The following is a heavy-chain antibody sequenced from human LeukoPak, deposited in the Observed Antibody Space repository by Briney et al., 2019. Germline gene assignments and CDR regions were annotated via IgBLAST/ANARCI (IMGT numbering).Heavy chain of an antibody. D-gene: IGHD6-19*01. V-gene: IGHV3-21*01. Sequence: GGSLRLSCAASGFTFSSYSMNWVRQAPGKGLERVSSISSSSSYIYYADSVKGRFTISRDNAKNSLYLQMNSLRAEDTAVYYCARDQGIAVAGTGVDYWGQGTLVTVSS. J-gene: IGHJ4*02. CDR3: ARDQGIAVAGTGVDY. CDR1: GFTFSSYS. CDR2: ISSSSSYI.